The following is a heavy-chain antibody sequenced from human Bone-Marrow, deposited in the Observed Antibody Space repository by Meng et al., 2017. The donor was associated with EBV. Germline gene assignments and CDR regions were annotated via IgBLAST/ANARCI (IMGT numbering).Heavy chain of an antibody. D-gene: IGHD5-12*01. J-gene: IGHJ4*02. CDR2: NYYGGSN. V-gene: IGHV4-61*03. Sequence: QVNGEQSGPELLKPSEALSHPSTVPGGSCSSGSYYLSWIQQPPGKQLQWIGYNYYGGSNNSGPSHNSRVTMSGATIKVHFSQKLISLTVADAAVDYCAMDTRTNGSSPVATSFDYWGQGTLVTVSS. CDR1: GGSCSSGSYY. CDR3: AMDTRTNGSSPVATSFDY.